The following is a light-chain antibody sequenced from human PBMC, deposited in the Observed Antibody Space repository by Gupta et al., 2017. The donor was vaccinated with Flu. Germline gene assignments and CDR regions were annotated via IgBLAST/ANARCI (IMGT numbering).Light chain of an antibody. Sequence: QSVLTQPPSVSAAPGQKVSISCSGSSSNIGNNYVSWYQQFPGTAPKLLIYESNRRPSGIPDRFSGSKSGTSATLGINGLQTGDEADYYCGTWDNSLTAGVFGGGTKLTVL. CDR1: SSNIGNNY. V-gene: IGLV1-51*02. CDR2: ESN. J-gene: IGLJ3*02. CDR3: GTWDNSLTAGV.